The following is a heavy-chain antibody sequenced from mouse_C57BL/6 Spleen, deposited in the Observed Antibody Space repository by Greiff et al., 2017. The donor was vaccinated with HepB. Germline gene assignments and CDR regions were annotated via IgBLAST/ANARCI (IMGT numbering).Heavy chain of an antibody. V-gene: IGHV2-2*01. Sequence: VQLQQSGPGLVQPSQSLSITCTVSGFSLTSYGVHWVRQSPGKGLEWLGVIWSGGSTDYNAAFISRLSISKDNSKSQVFFKMNSLQADDTAIYYCATNYDYDVNYAMDYWGQGTSVTVSS. J-gene: IGHJ4*01. D-gene: IGHD2-4*01. CDR3: ATNYDYDVNYAMDY. CDR1: GFSLTSYG. CDR2: IWSGGST.